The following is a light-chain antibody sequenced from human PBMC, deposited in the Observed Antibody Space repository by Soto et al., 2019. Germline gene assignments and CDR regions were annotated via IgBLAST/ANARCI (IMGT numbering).Light chain of an antibody. J-gene: IGKJ4*01. CDR1: QGVSSSY. CDR2: GAS. Sequence: EIVLTQSPGTLSLSPGERATLSCRASQGVSSSYLAWYHQKPGQPPRLLIYGASSRATGIPDRFSGSWSGTDFANTITRLDPADFAVEYCQHCRTSFGGGTEVVIK. V-gene: IGKV3-20*01. CDR3: QHCRTS.